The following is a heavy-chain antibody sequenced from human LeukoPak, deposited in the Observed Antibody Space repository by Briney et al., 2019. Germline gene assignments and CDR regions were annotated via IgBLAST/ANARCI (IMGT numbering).Heavy chain of an antibody. J-gene: IGHJ1*01. D-gene: IGHD1-26*01. V-gene: IGHV3-23*01. CDR1: GYTFSSYA. CDR2: ISGSGGST. CDR3: AKDPTYSGSYYGEYFQH. Sequence: GGSLRLFCAASGYTFSSYAMSWVRQAPGKGLEWVSAISGSGGSTYYADSVKGRFTISRDNSKNTLYLQMNSLRAEDTAVYYCAKDPTYSGSYYGEYFQHWGQGVLVTVSS.